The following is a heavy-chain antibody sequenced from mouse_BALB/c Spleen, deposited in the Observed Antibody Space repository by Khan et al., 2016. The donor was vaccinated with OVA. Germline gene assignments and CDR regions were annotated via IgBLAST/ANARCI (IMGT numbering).Heavy chain of an antibody. CDR3: ARKNGGDFDY. J-gene: IGHJ2*01. V-gene: IGHV1-20*02. Sequence: VQLQQSGPELVKPGASVKISCKASGYSFTGYFMNWVMQSHGKRLEWIGRINPHIGETFYNQKFKDKATLTVEESSSTAHMELRSLASEDSAVYYWARKNGGDFDYWGQGTTLTVSS. CDR1: GYSFTGYF. D-gene: IGHD1-1*01. CDR2: INPHIGET.